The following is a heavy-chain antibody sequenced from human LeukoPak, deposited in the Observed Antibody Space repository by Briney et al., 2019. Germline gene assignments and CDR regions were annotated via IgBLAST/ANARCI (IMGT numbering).Heavy chain of an antibody. J-gene: IGHJ6*03. CDR2: ISAYNGNT. CDR3: ARTVTTLAPYYYYMDV. D-gene: IGHD4-17*01. V-gene: IGHV1-18*01. Sequence: GASVKVSCKASGYTFTSYGISWVRQAPGQGLEWMGWISAYNGNTNYAQKLQGRVTMTTDTSTSTAYMELRSLRSDDTAVYYCARTVTTLAPYYYYMDVWGKGTTVTVSS. CDR1: GYTFTSYG.